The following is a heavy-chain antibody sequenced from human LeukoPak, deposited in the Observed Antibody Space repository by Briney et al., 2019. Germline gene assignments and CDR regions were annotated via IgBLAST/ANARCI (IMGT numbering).Heavy chain of an antibody. Sequence: GGSLRLSCAASGFTFSSYAMNWVRQAPGKGLEWVSAINGNGGSTYYADSVKGRFTISRDNSKNTLYLQMNSLRAEDTAVYYCAKGPLSHFDYWGQGTLVTVSS. CDR1: GFTFSSYA. D-gene: IGHD2/OR15-2a*01. J-gene: IGHJ4*02. V-gene: IGHV3-23*01. CDR2: INGNGGST. CDR3: AKGPLSHFDY.